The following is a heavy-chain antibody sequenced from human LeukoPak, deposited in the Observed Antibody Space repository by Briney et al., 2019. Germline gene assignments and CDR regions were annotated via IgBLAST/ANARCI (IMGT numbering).Heavy chain of an antibody. D-gene: IGHD3-22*01. CDR3: ARGKYYYDSSGINWFDP. Sequence: PSQTLSLTCTVSGGSISSGDYYWSWIRRPPGKGLEWIGYIYYSGSTYYNPSLKSRVTISVDTSKNQFSLKLSSVTAADTAVYYCARGKYYYDSSGINWFDPWGQGTLVTVSS. J-gene: IGHJ5*02. V-gene: IGHV4-30-4*01. CDR2: IYYSGST. CDR1: GGSISSGDYY.